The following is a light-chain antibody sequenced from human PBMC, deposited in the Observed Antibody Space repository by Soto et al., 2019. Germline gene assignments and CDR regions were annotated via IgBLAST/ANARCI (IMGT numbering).Light chain of an antibody. Sequence: QSALTQPASVSGSPGQSITISCTGTSSDVGGYNYVSWYQQHPGKAPKLMIYDVSNRPSGVSNRFSGSKSRNTASLTISGLQAEDEADYYCSSYTSSSTPWVFGPGTKLTVL. J-gene: IGLJ1*01. CDR2: DVS. CDR3: SSYTSSSTPWV. V-gene: IGLV2-14*01. CDR1: SSDVGGYNY.